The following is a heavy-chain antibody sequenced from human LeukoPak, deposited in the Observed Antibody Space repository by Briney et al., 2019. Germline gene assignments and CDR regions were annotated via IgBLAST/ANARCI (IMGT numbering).Heavy chain of an antibody. J-gene: IGHJ4*02. CDR2: ISAYNGNT. CDR3: ARDRASDTAMVPQGVDY. V-gene: IGHV1-18*01. Sequence: ASVKVSCKASGYTFTSYGISWVRPAPGQGLEWMGLISAYNGNTNYAQKLQGRVTMTTDTSTSTAYMELRSLRSDDTAVYYCARDRASDTAMVPQGVDYWGQGTLVTVSS. CDR1: GYTFTSYG. D-gene: IGHD5-18*01.